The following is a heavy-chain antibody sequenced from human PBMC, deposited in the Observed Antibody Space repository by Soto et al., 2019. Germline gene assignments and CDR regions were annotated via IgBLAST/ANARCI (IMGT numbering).Heavy chain of an antibody. CDR2: IIPIFGTA. V-gene: IGHV1-69*01. CDR3: ARDLANCGGDCYSPPPYYYYYGMDV. D-gene: IGHD2-21*02. CDR1: GGTFSSYA. Sequence: VKVSCKASGGTFSSYAISWVRQAPGQGLEWMGGIIPIFGTANYAQKFQGRVTITADESTSTAYMELSSLRSEDTAVYHCARDLANCGGDCYSPPPYYYYYGMDVWGQGTTVTVSS. J-gene: IGHJ6*02.